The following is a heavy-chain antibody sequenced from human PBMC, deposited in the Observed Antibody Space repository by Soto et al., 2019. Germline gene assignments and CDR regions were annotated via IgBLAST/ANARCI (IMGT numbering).Heavy chain of an antibody. V-gene: IGHV3-30-3*01. CDR2: ISYDGSNK. CDR1: GFTFSSYA. J-gene: IGHJ4*02. CDR3: ARPSDGRAFDY. Sequence: QVQLVESGGGVVQPGRSLRLSCAASGFTFSSYAMHWVRQAPGKGLEWVAVISYDGSNKYYADSVKGRFTISRDNSKNTLYLQMNSLRAEDTAVYYCARPSDGRAFDYWGQGTLVTVSP.